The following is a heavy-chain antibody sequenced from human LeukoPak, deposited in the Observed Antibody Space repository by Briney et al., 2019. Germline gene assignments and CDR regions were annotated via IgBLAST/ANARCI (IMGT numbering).Heavy chain of an antibody. Sequence: ASVKVSCKASGYTFTGYYMHWVRQAPGQGLEWMGWINPNSGGTNYAQKFQGRVTMTRDTSISTAYVELSRLRSDDTAVYYCARLKIAARVFDYWGQGTLVTVSS. CDR2: INPNSGGT. J-gene: IGHJ4*02. CDR1: GYTFTGYY. V-gene: IGHV1-2*02. D-gene: IGHD6-6*01. CDR3: ARLKIAARVFDY.